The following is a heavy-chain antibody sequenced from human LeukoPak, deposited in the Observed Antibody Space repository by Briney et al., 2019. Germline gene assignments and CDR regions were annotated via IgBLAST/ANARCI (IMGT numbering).Heavy chain of an antibody. CDR2: IYSGGST. Sequence: GGSLRLSCAASGFTVSSNYMSWVRQAPGKGLEWVSVIYSGGSTYYADSVKGRFTISRDNSKNTLYLQMNSLRAEDTAVYYCARTKSTLWPAAISGYWGQGTLVTVSS. V-gene: IGHV3-53*01. CDR1: GFTVSSNY. D-gene: IGHD2-2*01. J-gene: IGHJ4*02. CDR3: ARTKSTLWPAAISGY.